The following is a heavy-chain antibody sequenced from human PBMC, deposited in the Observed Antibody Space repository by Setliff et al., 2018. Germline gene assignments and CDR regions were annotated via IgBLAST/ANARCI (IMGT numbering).Heavy chain of an antibody. J-gene: IGHJ3*02. CDR3: ARAHRYYSDTSGYYYDQGRSAFDI. D-gene: IGHD3-22*01. CDR1: GFTFDDYV. V-gene: IGHV3-20*04. Sequence: TGGSLRLSCAASGFTFDDYVMTWVRQAPGKGPEWVSDINWNGGRIGYADPVKGRFTISRDNAKNSLYLQMNSLRVEDTALYYCARAHRYYSDTSGYYYDQGRSAFDIWGQGTMVTVSS. CDR2: INWNGGRI.